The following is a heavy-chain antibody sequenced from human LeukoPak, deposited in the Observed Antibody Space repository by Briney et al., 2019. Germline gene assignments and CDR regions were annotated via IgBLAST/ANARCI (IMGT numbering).Heavy chain of an antibody. V-gene: IGHV4-34*01. Sequence: PSETLSLTCDVHGGSFSGYYWSWIRQPPGKGLEWIGEISHSGSTTYSPSLKSRVIISVDTSKNHLSLNLTSVTAADTAVYYCARVLGSWYKWFYSWGQGTLVTVSS. CDR2: ISHSGST. CDR3: ARVLGSWYKWFYS. D-gene: IGHD2-15*01. CDR1: GGSFSGYY. J-gene: IGHJ5*01.